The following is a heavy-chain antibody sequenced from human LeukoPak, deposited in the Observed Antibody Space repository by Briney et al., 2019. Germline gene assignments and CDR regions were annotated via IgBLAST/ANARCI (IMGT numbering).Heavy chain of an antibody. D-gene: IGHD5-24*01. Sequence: PSETLSLTCGVSGGSVSSTNWWTWIRQPPGKGLEWIGEVHLDGRTNFNPSLKSRVTMSVDTSKNQFSLKLSSVTAADTAVYYCAREGQRWLQPAYDYWGQGTLVTVSS. CDR2: VHLDGRT. CDR3: AREGQRWLQPAYDY. V-gene: IGHV4-4*02. CDR1: GGSVSSTNW. J-gene: IGHJ4*02.